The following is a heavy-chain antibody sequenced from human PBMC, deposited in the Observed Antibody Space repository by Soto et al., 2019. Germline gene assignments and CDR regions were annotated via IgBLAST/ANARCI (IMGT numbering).Heavy chain of an antibody. J-gene: IGHJ3*02. D-gene: IGHD3-22*01. V-gene: IGHV1-69*02. Sequence: QVQLVQSGAEVKKPGSSVKVSCKASGGAFSSYTISWVRQAPGQGLEEMGKIIPILGIANYAQKFQGRVTITADKSASRAYMELSSLRSEDTAVYYCASRTYYYDSSGSLNDAFDIWGQGTMVTVSS. CDR1: GGAFSSYT. CDR3: ASRTYYYDSSGSLNDAFDI. CDR2: IIPILGIA.